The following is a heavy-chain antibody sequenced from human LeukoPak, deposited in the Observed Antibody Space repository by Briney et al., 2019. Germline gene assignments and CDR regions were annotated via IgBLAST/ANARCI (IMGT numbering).Heavy chain of an antibody. CDR2: FDPEDGET. J-gene: IGHJ4*02. CDR1: GYTLTELS. Sequence: ASVKVSCKVSGYTLTELSMHWVRQAPGKGLEWMGAFDPEDGETIYAQKFQGRVTMTEDTSTDTAYMELSSLRSEDTAVYYCATDLGGYNGGYYFDYWGQGTLVTVSS. D-gene: IGHD3-22*01. V-gene: IGHV1-24*01. CDR3: ATDLGGYNGGYYFDY.